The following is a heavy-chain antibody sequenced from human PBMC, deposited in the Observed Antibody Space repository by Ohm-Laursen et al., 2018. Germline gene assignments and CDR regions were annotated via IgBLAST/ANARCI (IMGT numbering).Heavy chain of an antibody. V-gene: IGHV3-21*04. CDR1: GFTFSSYS. Sequence: SLRLSCAASGFTFSSYSMNWVRQAPGKGLEWISYISETSSHIYDADSVKGQFTISKDNAKNSLYLQMNSLRVEDTAVYYCARGLQDRSAYSHNDYWGQGTLVTVSS. CDR2: ISETSSHI. J-gene: IGHJ4*02. D-gene: IGHD3-22*01. CDR3: ARGLQDRSAYSHNDY.